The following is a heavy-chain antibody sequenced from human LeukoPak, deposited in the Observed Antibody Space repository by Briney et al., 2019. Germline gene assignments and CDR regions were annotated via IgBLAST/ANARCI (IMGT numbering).Heavy chain of an antibody. CDR1: GYTFTGYY. V-gene: IGHV1-2*02. CDR3: ARSGGYCVGTTCYSLFNWFDP. D-gene: IGHD2-15*01. J-gene: IGHJ5*02. CDR2: INPDSGGT. Sequence: GASVKVSCKVSGYTFTGYYIHWVRQAPGQGLEWLGWINPDSGGTDYAQKFRGRVTMTRDTSISTAYMELSRLTSDDTAVYYCARSGGYCVGTTCYSLFNWFDPWGQGALVTVSP.